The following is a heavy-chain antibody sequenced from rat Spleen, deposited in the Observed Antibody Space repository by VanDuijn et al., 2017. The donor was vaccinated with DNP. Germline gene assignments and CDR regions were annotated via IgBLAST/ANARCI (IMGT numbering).Heavy chain of an antibody. CDR1: GFSITGYH. V-gene: IGHV2-32*01. CDR3: ARWDYYDGSTPDY. D-gene: IGHD1-12*03. J-gene: IGHJ2*01. Sequence: QVQLKESGPGLVQPSQTLSLTCTVSGFSITGYHVNWVRQSPGKGLEWMGVIWSDGDTSYKSALKSRLSISRDTSKSQVFLKMNSLQTEDTAMYFCARWDYYDGSTPDYWGQGVMVTVSS. CDR2: IWSDGDT.